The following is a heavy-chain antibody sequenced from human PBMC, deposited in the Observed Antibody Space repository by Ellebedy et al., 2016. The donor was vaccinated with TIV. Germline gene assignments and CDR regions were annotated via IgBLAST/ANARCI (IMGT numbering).Heavy chain of an antibody. V-gene: IGHV3-30*18. Sequence: GESLKISCAASGFTFSNYGMHWVRQAPGKELEWVALITYDGYNRYYGGSVKGRFTISRDNSRNTVYLQLNSLRAEDTAVYYCAKDLGVMVSTRTDIEYWGQGTLVTVSS. D-gene: IGHD5/OR15-5a*01. CDR3: AKDLGVMVSTRTDIEY. CDR1: GFTFSNYG. J-gene: IGHJ4*02. CDR2: ITYDGYNR.